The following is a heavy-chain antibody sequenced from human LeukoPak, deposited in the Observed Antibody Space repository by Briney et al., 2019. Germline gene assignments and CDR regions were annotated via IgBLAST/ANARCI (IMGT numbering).Heavy chain of an antibody. CDR1: GFTFSSYA. D-gene: IGHD6-13*01. Sequence: GRSLRLSCAASGFTFSSYAMHWVRQAPGKGLEWVAVISYDGSNKYYADSVKGRFTISRDNSKNTLYLQMNSLRAEDTAVYYCAKDQVGYSSSSYAFDIWGQGTMVTVSS. CDR2: ISYDGSNK. J-gene: IGHJ3*02. CDR3: AKDQVGYSSSSYAFDI. V-gene: IGHV3-30-3*01.